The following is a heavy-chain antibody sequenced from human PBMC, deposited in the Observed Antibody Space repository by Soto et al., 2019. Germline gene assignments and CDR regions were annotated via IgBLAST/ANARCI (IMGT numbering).Heavy chain of an antibody. Sequence: PSETLSLTCTVSGYSIRNGNYWGWIRQPPGKGLEWFGTIYHSGRTSYNPSLKSRVTISADASENHFSLKLSSVTAADTAVYYCARGGPYGGGDGYSPHPWGQGTLVTVSS. J-gene: IGHJ5*02. CDR1: GYSIRNGNY. V-gene: IGHV4-38-2*02. CDR2: IYHSGRT. D-gene: IGHD2-21*02. CDR3: ARGGPYGGGDGYSPHP.